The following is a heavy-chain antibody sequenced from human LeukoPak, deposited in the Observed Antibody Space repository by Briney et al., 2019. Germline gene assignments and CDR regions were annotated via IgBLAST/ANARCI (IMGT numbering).Heavy chain of an antibody. D-gene: IGHD3-10*01. V-gene: IGHV3-73*01. Sequence: GGSLRLSCVGSAFTFSSSWMNWVRQAPGKGLEWLGHIRNKANTYATAVAASVKGRFTIARDDSKNTAYLQMNSLKSEDTAVYYCSGWDGSYEYWGQGTLVTVSS. J-gene: IGHJ4*02. CDR3: SGWDGSYEY. CDR2: IRNKANTYAT. CDR1: AFTFSSSW.